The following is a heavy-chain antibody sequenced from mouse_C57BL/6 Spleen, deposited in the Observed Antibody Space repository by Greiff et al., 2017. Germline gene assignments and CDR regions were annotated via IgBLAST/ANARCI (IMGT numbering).Heavy chain of an antibody. CDR2: MNPSDSST. J-gene: IGHJ3*01. CDR1: GYTFTSYW. CDR3: ARGNYGSSYGFAY. Sequence: VQLQQPGAELVKPGASVKLSCKASGYTFTSYWMQWVKQRPGPGLAWIGEMNPSDSSTNYNQQFKGKATLTLDTSSSTAYMQISSLTSEDSAVYDCARGNYGSSYGFAYWGQGTLVTVSA. V-gene: IGHV1-50*01. D-gene: IGHD1-1*01.